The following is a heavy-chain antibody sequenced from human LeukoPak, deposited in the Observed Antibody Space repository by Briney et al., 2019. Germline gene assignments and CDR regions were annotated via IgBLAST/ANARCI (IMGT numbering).Heavy chain of an antibody. Sequence: GGSLRLSCAASGFAFSTFTMNWVRQAPGKGLEWVAIIWYDGSNKYYVDSVKGRFTISRDNSKNTLYLQMDSLRAEDTAVYYCAREVSSGWYGTFDYWGQGTLVTVSA. D-gene: IGHD6-19*01. CDR3: AREVSSGWYGTFDY. CDR2: IWYDGSNK. V-gene: IGHV3-33*08. CDR1: GFAFSTFT. J-gene: IGHJ4*02.